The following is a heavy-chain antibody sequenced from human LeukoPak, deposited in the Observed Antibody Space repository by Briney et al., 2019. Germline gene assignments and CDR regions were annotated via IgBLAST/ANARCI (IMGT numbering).Heavy chain of an antibody. Sequence: SETLSLACTVSGGSISSYYWSWIRQPPGKGLEWIGYIHYSGSTHYNPSLKSRVTISVDTSKNQFSLRLSSVTAADTAVYYCVRVDNGGNYFDYWGQGTLVTVSS. CDR2: IHYSGST. CDR1: GGSISSYY. CDR3: VRVDNGGNYFDY. V-gene: IGHV4-59*08. D-gene: IGHD4-23*01. J-gene: IGHJ4*02.